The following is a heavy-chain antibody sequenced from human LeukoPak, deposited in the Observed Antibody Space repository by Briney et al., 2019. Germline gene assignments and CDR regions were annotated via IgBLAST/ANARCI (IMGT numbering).Heavy chain of an antibody. D-gene: IGHD2-15*01. J-gene: IGHJ4*02. CDR2: FDPEDGET. V-gene: IGHV1-24*01. CDR3: ATLGCSGGSCYWGGFDY. CDR1: GYTLTELS. Sequence: GASVKVSCKVSGYTLTELSMHWERQAPGKGLEWMGGFDPEDGETIYAQKFQGRVTMTEDTSTDTAYMELSSLRSEDTAVYYCATLGCSGGSCYWGGFDYWGQGTLVTVSS.